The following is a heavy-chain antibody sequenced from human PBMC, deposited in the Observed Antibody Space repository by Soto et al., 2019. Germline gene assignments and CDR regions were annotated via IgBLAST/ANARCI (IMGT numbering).Heavy chain of an antibody. J-gene: IGHJ4*02. Sequence: PGGSRRLSCAASGFSFSRYAMSWVREAPPQGLEWVSSISTRGGRTYYTDSVNGRFSISRDNSANAVYLDMDNLRAEDTGIYYCAKEFYYDASGQYSDLYFDSWGQGALVTVSS. D-gene: IGHD3-22*01. CDR1: GFSFSRYA. CDR2: ISTRGGRT. V-gene: IGHV3-23*01. CDR3: AKEFYYDASGQYSDLYFDS.